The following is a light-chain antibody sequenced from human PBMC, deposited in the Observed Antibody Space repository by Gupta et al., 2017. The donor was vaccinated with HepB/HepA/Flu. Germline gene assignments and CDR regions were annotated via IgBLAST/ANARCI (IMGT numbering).Light chain of an antibody. CDR1: QSIGTS. Sequence: IQMTQSPSSLSASVGDRVTITCRASQSIGTSLNWYHHKPGKAPKLLIYGASTLQSGVPSRFSGSGSGTDFTLTISSLQPEDFATFHCQQSYTMPWTFGQGTKVEFK. J-gene: IGKJ1*01. CDR2: GAS. CDR3: QQSYTMPWT. V-gene: IGKV1-39*01.